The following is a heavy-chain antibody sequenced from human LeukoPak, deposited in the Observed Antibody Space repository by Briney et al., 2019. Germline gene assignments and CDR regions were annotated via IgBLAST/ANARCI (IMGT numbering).Heavy chain of an antibody. D-gene: IGHD6-13*01. CDR3: ARVSSSWSLFDY. Sequence: PSETLSLTCAVYGGSFSGYYWSWIRQPPGKGLEWIGEINHSGSTNYNPSLKSRVTISLDTSKNQFSLKLSSVTAADTAVYYCARVSSSWSLFDYWGQGTLVTVSS. V-gene: IGHV4-34*01. CDR2: INHSGST. J-gene: IGHJ4*02. CDR1: GGSFSGYY.